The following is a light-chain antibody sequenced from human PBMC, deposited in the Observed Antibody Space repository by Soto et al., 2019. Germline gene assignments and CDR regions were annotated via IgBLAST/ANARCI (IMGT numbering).Light chain of an antibody. CDR1: QSVSTNQ. CDR2: SAT. J-gene: IGKJ1*01. CDR3: QVYGILPWT. V-gene: IGKV3-20*01. Sequence: EIVLTQSPGTLSLSPGETATLSCRASQSVSTNQLAWYKYKRGQAPRLVFHSATTRANAFPSRFSASGSGTDFTLTISRLQPEDFALYYCQVYGILPWTFGQGTKVEIK.